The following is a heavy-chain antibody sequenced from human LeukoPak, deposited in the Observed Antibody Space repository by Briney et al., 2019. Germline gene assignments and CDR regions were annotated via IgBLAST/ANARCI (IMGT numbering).Heavy chain of an antibody. D-gene: IGHD6-19*01. Sequence: GGSLRLSCAASGFTFSSYAMSWVRQAPGKGLEWVSAISGSGGSTYYADSVKGRFTISRDNSKNTLYLQMNSLRAEDTAVYYCAKDRSPGEAVARYWYFDLWGRGTLVTVSS. CDR2: ISGSGGST. CDR3: AKDRSPGEAVARYWYFDL. J-gene: IGHJ2*01. CDR1: GFTFSSYA. V-gene: IGHV3-23*01.